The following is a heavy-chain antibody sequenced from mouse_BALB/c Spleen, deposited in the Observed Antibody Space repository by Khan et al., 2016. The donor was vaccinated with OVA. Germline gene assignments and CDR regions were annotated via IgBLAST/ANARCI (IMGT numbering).Heavy chain of an antibody. CDR1: GYSITSGYG. V-gene: IGHV3-2*02. D-gene: IGHD1-2*01. Sequence: EVQLQESGPGLVKPSQSLSLTCTVTGYSITSGYGWNWNRQFPGNKLEWMGYISYSGSTNYNPSLKSRISITRDTSTNQFFLQLNSVTTEDTATYYCARTARIKYWGQGTTLTVSS. J-gene: IGHJ2*01. CDR3: ARTARIKY. CDR2: ISYSGST.